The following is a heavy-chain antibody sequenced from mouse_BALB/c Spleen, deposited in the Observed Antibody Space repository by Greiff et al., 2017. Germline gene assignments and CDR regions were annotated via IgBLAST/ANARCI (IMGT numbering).Heavy chain of an antibody. CDR2: IDPENGNT. CDR1: GFNIKDYY. D-gene: IGHD1-1*01. Sequence: EVQLKQSGAELVRPGALVKLSCKASGFNIKDYYMHWVKQRPEQGLEWIGWIDPENGNTIYDPKFQGKASITADTSSNTAYLQLSSLTSEDTAVYYCAASITTVPLDYWGQGTTLTVSS. V-gene: IGHV14-1*02. J-gene: IGHJ2*01. CDR3: AASITTVPLDY.